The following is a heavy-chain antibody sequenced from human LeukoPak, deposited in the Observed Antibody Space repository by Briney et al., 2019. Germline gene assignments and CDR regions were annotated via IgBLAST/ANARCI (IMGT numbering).Heavy chain of an antibody. V-gene: IGHV4-4*07. D-gene: IGHD3-22*01. Sequence: TSETLSLTCTVSGDSMGNYYWNWLRQPAGKGLEWIGRIRSDGTTYANPSLESAVTMSVDTSNNHISLRLSSATAADMAVYYCARSTGFYTTYYMDVWGKGTTVTVSS. CDR2: IRSDGTT. J-gene: IGHJ6*03. CDR3: ARSTGFYTTYYMDV. CDR1: GDSMGNYY.